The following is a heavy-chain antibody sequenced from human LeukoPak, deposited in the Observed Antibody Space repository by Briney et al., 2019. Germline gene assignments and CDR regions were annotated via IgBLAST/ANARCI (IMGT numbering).Heavy chain of an antibody. D-gene: IGHD6-19*01. CDR1: GFTFSTYS. CDR3: AKDVVPDSGWDLDY. Sequence: GGSLRLSCAASGFTFSTYSMTWVRQGPGKGLEWVSSIYPSGDSTFYADSVKGRFTISRDNSKNTLYLQMSSLRTEDTAIYYCAKDVVPDSGWDLDYWGQGTLVTISS. CDR2: IYPSGDST. J-gene: IGHJ4*02. V-gene: IGHV3-23*01.